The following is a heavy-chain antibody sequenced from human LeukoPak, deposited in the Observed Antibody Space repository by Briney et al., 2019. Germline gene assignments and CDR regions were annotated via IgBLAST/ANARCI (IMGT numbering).Heavy chain of an antibody. CDR3: ARDRGTSETTVVTPNYYYGMDV. J-gene: IGHJ6*02. D-gene: IGHD4-23*01. V-gene: IGHV3-21*04. Sequence: PGGSLRLSCAASGFTFSNYAVTWVRQAPGKGLEWVATITNGAGATYYADSVKGRFTISRDNAKNSLYLQMNSLRAEDTAVYYCARDRGTSETTVVTPNYYYGMDVWGQGTTVTVSS. CDR1: GFTFSNYA. CDR2: ITNGAGAT.